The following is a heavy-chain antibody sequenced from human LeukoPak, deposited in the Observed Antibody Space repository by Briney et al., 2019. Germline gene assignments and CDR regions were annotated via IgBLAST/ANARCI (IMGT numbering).Heavy chain of an antibody. V-gene: IGHV3-23*01. J-gene: IGHJ6*02. CDR1: GFIFSSYS. CDR3: AKAASSSWPSYYYGMDV. CDR2: ITGSGGNT. Sequence: GGSLRLSCAASGFIFSSYSMSWVRQAPGKGLEWVSVITGSGGNTHYADSVKGRFTISKDNSKNTVYLQMSSLRVDDTAVYYCAKAASSSWPSYYYGMDVWGQGTTVTVSS. D-gene: IGHD6-13*01.